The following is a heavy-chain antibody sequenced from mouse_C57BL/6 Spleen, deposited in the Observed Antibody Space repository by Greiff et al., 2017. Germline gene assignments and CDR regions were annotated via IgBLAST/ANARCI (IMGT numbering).Heavy chain of an antibody. J-gene: IGHJ2*01. V-gene: IGHV1-64*01. CDR1: GYTFTSYW. CDR3: ARSALSFDFDD. Sequence: QVQLQQPGAELVKPGASVKLSCTASGYTFTSYWMPWVQQSPGQGLEWIGMIHPNSGSTNYNEKFKSKATLTVDKSSSTAYMQLSSLTSEDSAVYYCARSALSFDFDDWGKGTTVTVSS. CDR2: IHPNSGST.